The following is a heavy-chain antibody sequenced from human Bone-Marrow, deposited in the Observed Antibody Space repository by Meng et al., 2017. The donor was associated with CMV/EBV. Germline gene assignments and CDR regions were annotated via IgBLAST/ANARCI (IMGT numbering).Heavy chain of an antibody. CDR3: ARFNYYDSSGYHSK. CDR2: KKYRKKGNK. Sequence: SVTSNSGDRKGMRKKTKRGVERRGRKKYRKKGNKEYAGAVKRRISIKTDTSKNKFYLQMNTVTPEDTAMYYCARFNYYDSSGYHSKWGQGTLVTVSS. V-gene: IGHV6-1*01. CDR1: SVTSNSGD. J-gene: IGHJ4*02. D-gene: IGHD3-22*01.